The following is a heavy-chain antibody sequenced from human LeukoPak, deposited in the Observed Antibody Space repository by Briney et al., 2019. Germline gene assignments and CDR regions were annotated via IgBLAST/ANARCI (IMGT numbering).Heavy chain of an antibody. CDR3: ARASMGGTHYYYGMDV. D-gene: IGHD3-16*01. CDR2: ISSSSSYI. CDR1: GFTFSSYS. Sequence: GVSLRLSCAASGFTFSSYSMNWVRQAPGKGLEWLSSISSSSSYIYYADSVKGRFTISRDNGKNSLYLQMNSLRTEDTALYYCARASMGGTHYYYGMDVWGQGTTVTVSS. V-gene: IGHV3-21*01. J-gene: IGHJ6*02.